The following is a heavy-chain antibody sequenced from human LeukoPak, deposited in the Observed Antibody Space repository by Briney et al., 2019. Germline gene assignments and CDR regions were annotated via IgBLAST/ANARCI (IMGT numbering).Heavy chain of an antibody. D-gene: IGHD3-22*01. V-gene: IGHV1-46*01. CDR3: ARDLSYYDSSGPLGY. J-gene: IGHJ4*02. CDR2: INPSGGST. CDR1: GYTFTSYY. Sequence: ASVKVSCKASGYTFTSYYMHWVRQAPGQGHEWMGIINPSGGSTSYAQKFQGRVTMTRDTSTSTVYMELSSLRSEDTAVYYCARDLSYYDSSGPLGYWGQGTLVTVSS.